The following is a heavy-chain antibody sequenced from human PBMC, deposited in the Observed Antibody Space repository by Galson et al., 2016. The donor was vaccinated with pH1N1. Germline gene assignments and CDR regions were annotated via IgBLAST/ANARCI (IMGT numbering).Heavy chain of an antibody. D-gene: IGHD2-21*02. CDR2: INDEGTSR. J-gene: IGHJ2*01. V-gene: IGHV3-74*01. CDR1: GFTFNKYW. CDR3: ARMVATAFDHRGEQNWHLDF. Sequence: SLRLSCAASGFTFNKYWMHWVRHSPGKGLVWVARINDEGTSRSHADSVEGRFTISRDNSKNMVYLQMNKVGADDTAVYFCARMVATAFDHRGEQNWHLDFWGRGTPVTVAS.